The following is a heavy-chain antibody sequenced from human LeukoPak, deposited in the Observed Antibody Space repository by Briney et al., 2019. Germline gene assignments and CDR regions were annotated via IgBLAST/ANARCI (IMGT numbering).Heavy chain of an antibody. D-gene: IGHD3-22*01. J-gene: IGHJ4*02. V-gene: IGHV3-23*01. CDR1: GITLSNYC. Sequence: PGGSLRLSCVLSGITLSNYCMSWVRQPPGGGREWVAGIRDSGRNTNYADSVNGRFTVSRDNPKNTLYLQMNSLRAEDTAVYFCAKRGVVIRVILVGFHKQAYYFESWGQGVLVTVSS. CDR3: AKRGVVIRVILVGFHKQAYYFES. CDR2: IRDSGRNT.